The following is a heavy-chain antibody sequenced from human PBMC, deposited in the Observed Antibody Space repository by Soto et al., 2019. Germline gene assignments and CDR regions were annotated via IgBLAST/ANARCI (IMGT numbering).Heavy chain of an antibody. D-gene: IGHD3-10*01. J-gene: IGHJ3*02. CDR2: IGTAGDT. V-gene: IGHV3-13*01. Sequence: EVQLVESGGGLVQPGGSLRLSCAASGFTFSSYDMHWVRQATGKGLEWVSAIGTAGDTYYPGSVKGRFTISRENANNSLYLQMNSLRAGDTAVYYCAREGVTTMVRGALGAFDIWGQGTMVTVSS. CDR1: GFTFSSYD. CDR3: AREGVTTMVRGALGAFDI.